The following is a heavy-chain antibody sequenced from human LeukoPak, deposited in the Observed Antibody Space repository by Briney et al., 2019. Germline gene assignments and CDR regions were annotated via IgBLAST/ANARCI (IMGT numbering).Heavy chain of an antibody. CDR3: ARDKKWFGELGVLDY. D-gene: IGHD3-10*01. J-gene: IGHJ4*02. CDR1: GYTFTGYY. V-gene: IGHV1-46*01. CDR2: INPSGGST. Sequence: ASVKVSCKASGYTFTGYYMHWVRQAPGQGLEWMGIINPSGGSTSYAQKFQGRVTMTRDTSTSTVYMELSSLRSEDTAVYYCARDKKWFGELGVLDYWGQGTLVTVSS.